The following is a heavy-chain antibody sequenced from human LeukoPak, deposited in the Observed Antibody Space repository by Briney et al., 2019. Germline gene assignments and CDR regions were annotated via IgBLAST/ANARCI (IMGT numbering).Heavy chain of an antibody. CDR3: ARLSSWAKFDY. CDR2: IYYSGST. D-gene: IGHD6-13*01. J-gene: IGHJ4*02. Sequence: SETLSLTCTVSGGSISSSSYYWGWIRQPPGKGLEWIGGIYYSGSTYYNPSLKSRVTISVDTSKNQLSLKLSSVTAADTAVYYCARLSSWAKFDYWGQGTLVTVSS. CDR1: GGSISSSSYY. V-gene: IGHV4-39*01.